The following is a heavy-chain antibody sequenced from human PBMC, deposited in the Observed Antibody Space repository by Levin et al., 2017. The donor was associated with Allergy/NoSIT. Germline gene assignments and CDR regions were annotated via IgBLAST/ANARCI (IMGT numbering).Heavy chain of an antibody. Sequence: SETLSLTCAISGDSVSRNSVAWNWVRLSPSRGLEWLGRTYYTSKWYNDYAESVKGRITINPDTSKNHFSLQLNSVTREDTALYYCTRGSRSALDFWGQGTMVTVSS. CDR1: GDSVSRNSVA. CDR2: TYYTSKWYN. J-gene: IGHJ3*01. CDR3: TRGSRSALDF. V-gene: IGHV6-1*01.